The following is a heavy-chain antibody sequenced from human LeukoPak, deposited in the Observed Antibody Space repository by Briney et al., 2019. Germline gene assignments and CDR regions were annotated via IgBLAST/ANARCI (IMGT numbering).Heavy chain of an antibody. J-gene: IGHJ4*02. CDR3: ARVQAGVQVYFDY. D-gene: IGHD1-1*01. Sequence: GESLKISCKGSGYSFTSYWIGWVRQMPGKGLEWVGIIYPGDSETRYSPPFQGQVTISADRSISTAYLQWRSLKASDTAMYYCARVQAGVQVYFDYWGQGTLVTVSS. CDR2: IYPGDSET. V-gene: IGHV5-51*01. CDR1: GYSFTSYW.